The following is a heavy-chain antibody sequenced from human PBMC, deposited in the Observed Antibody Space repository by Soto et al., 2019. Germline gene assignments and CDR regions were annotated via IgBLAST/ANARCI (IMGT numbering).Heavy chain of an antibody. CDR2: MYWNDDK. D-gene: IGHD3-3*01. J-gene: IGHJ5*02. Sequence: SGPTLVNPTQTLTLTCTFSGFSLSTSGVGVGWIRQPPGKALEWLALMYWNDDKRYSPSRKSRLTITKDTSKNQVVITMTNMDPPHTPTYYSAHKAPDYDFWSGYYTGNWFDPWGQGTLLTVS. CDR1: GFSLSTSGVG. CDR3: AHKAPDYDFWSGYYTGNWFDP. V-gene: IGHV2-5*01.